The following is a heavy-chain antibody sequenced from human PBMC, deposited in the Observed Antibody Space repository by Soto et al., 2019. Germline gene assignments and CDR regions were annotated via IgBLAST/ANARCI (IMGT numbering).Heavy chain of an antibody. J-gene: IGHJ5*02. CDR2: VSAYNGNT. D-gene: IGHD4-17*01. CDR1: GDTFTSYG. CDR3: ARVPDYGLGGFDP. Sequence: ASVKVCCKASGDTFTSYGISWVRRAPGQGLEWMGWVSAYNGNTNYAQKLQGRVTMTTDTSTSTAYMELRSLRSDDTAVYYCARVPDYGLGGFDPWGQGTLVTVSS. V-gene: IGHV1-18*01.